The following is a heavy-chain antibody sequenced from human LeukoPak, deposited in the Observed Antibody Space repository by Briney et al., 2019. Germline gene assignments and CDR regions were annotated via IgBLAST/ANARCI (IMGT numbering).Heavy chain of an antibody. CDR2: INPSGGST. CDR1: GYTFTSYY. J-gene: IGHJ4*02. CDR3: ARGYGSGSYYNMFYDY. Sequence: ASVKVSCKASGYTFTSYYMHWVRQAPGQGLEWMGIINPSGGSTSYAQKFQGRVTMTRDTSTSTVYMELSSLRSEDTAVYYCARGYGSGSYYNMFYDYWGQGTLVTVSS. D-gene: IGHD3-10*01. V-gene: IGHV1-46*01.